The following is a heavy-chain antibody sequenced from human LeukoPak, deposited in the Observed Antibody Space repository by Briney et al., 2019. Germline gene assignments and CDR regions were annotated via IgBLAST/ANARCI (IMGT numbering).Heavy chain of an antibody. V-gene: IGHV3-30*14. Sequence: PGGSLSLSCAASGLSFSRYAMQWVRQAPGKGLEWVAAVSSDGTDKYHADSVKGRFTISRDNAKKSLYFQLNSLRVEDTAVYYCARWGLGPSFDSWGQGTLVTVSS. CDR2: VSSDGTDK. J-gene: IGHJ4*02. CDR3: ARWGLGPSFDS. CDR1: GLSFSRYA. D-gene: IGHD1-26*01.